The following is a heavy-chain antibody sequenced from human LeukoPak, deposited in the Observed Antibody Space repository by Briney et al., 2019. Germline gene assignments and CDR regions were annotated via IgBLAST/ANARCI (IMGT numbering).Heavy chain of an antibody. V-gene: IGHV3-7*03. CDR1: GFTFSSYW. CDR2: INHNGNVN. Sequence: GGSLTLSCAASGFTFSSYWMNWARPAPGKGREWVASINHNGNVNYYVDSVKGRFTISRDNAKNSLYLQMSNLRDEDTAVDFCARGGGLDVWGQGDTVTVS. D-gene: IGHD3-16*01. J-gene: IGHJ6*02. CDR3: ARGGGLDV.